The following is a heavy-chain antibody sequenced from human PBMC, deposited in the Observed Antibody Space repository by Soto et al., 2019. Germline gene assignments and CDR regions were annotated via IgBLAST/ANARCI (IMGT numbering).Heavy chain of an antibody. J-gene: IGHJ4*02. CDR3: ARLQAAAGDNDLTFDY. CDR2: IDPSDSYT. V-gene: IGHV5-10-1*01. Sequence: EVQLVQSGAEVKKPGGSLRISCKGSGYSFTSYWISWVLQMPGKGLEWVGRIDPSDSYTNYSASFQGHVTISADKSINTEYLQWSSLKASDTAMYYCARLQAAAGDNDLTFDYWGQGSLVTVSS. CDR1: GYSFTSYW. D-gene: IGHD6-13*01.